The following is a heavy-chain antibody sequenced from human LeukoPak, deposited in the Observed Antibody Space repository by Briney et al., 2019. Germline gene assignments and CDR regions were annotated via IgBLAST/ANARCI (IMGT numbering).Heavy chain of an antibody. J-gene: IGHJ6*03. CDR1: GGSISSGDYY. V-gene: IGHV4-30-4*08. CDR3: ARDRRFEYCSSTSCFYYYYMDV. Sequence: SETLSLTCTVSGGSISSGDYYWSWIRQPPGKGLEWIGYIYYSGSTYYNPSLKSRVTISVDTSKNQFSLKLSSVTAADTAVYYCARDRRFEYCSSTSCFYYYYMDVWGKGTTVTVSS. CDR2: IYYSGST. D-gene: IGHD2-2*01.